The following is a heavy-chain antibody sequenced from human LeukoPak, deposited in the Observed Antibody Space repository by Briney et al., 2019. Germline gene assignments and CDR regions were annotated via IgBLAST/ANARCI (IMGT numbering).Heavy chain of an antibody. V-gene: IGHV3-48*03. CDR3: AREPGSFEGF. Sequence: PGGSLGLSCAASGFTFSRYEMNWVRQAPGKGLEWVAFITGDGHTIYYADSVKGRFFISRDNAKSSLFLQMSSLRAEDTALYYCAREPGSFEGFWGQGTLVTVSS. J-gene: IGHJ4*02. CDR2: ITGDGHTI. D-gene: IGHD3-10*01. CDR1: GFTFSRYE.